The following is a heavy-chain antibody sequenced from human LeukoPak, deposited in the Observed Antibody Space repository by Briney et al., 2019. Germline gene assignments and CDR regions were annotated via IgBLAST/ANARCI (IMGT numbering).Heavy chain of an antibody. CDR3: ARPSIVGAAYNFDY. J-gene: IGHJ4*02. D-gene: IGHD1-26*01. CDR2: IYPGDSGT. CDR1: GYSFTSYW. V-gene: IGHV5-51*01. Sequence: GEPLQISCKGSGYSFTSYWLGCVRQLPEKGLELIGIIYPGDSGTRYSPSFQGQVTISADKSISTAHLQWSSLKASDTAMYYCARPSIVGAAYNFDYWGQGTLVTVSS.